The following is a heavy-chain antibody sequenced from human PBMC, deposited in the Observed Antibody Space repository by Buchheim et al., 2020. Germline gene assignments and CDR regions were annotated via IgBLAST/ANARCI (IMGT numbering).Heavy chain of an antibody. Sequence: QVQLVESGGGVVQPGRSLRLSCAASGFTFSIYAMHWVRQAPGKGLEWVAVISYDGSNKYHADSLKGRFTISRARSKNTLSLQMNSLRAEDTAVYYCARDVYSSSRYYYGMDVWGQGTT. V-gene: IGHV3-30*04. CDR1: GFTFSIYA. D-gene: IGHD6-6*01. CDR2: ISYDGSNK. J-gene: IGHJ6*02. CDR3: ARDVYSSSRYYYGMDV.